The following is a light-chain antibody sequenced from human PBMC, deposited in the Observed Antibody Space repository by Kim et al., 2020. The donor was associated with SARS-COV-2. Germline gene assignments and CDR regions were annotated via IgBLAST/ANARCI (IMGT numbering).Light chain of an antibody. CDR3: LQSYGTPFA. CDR2: AAS. CDR1: QSISSY. J-gene: IGKJ4*01. Sequence: DIQMTQSPSSLSASVGDRVTITCRASQSISSYLNWYQQKPGKAPKLLIYAASSLQSGVPSRFSGSGSGTDFTLTISSLQPEDFATCYCLQSYGTPFAIGGGTKVDIK. V-gene: IGKV1-39*01.